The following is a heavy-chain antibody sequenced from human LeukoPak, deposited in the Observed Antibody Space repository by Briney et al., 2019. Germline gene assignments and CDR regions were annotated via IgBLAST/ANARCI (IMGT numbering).Heavy chain of an antibody. J-gene: IGHJ4*02. CDR3: ARLVRRYDSSGYYHYFDY. V-gene: IGHV4-59*01. Sequence: PSETLSLTCTVSGGSISSYYWSWIRRPPGKGLEWIGYIYYSGSTNYNPSLKSRVTISVDTSKNQFSLKLSSVTAADTAVYYCARLVRRYDSSGYYHYFDYWGQGTLVTVSS. CDR1: GGSISSYY. D-gene: IGHD3-22*01. CDR2: IYYSGST.